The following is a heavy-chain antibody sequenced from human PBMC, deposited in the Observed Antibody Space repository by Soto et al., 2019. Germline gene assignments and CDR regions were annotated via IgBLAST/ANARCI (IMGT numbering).Heavy chain of an antibody. V-gene: IGHV1-69*01. J-gene: IGHJ6*02. CDR2: IMPIFRTQ. D-gene: IGHD5-12*01. CDR3: ARDKDRLRCGDNDYYLVDV. Sequence: QVQLEQSGAEVKKPRSSVKVSCKASGGTFSNSAISWVRQAPGQGLEWMGVIMPIFRTQDYAQKFQGRVTFTAEDSTYSGYMELSVVRSDDRNVYNCARDKDRLRCGDNDYYLVDVWGLWTTVTVSS. CDR1: GGTFSNSA.